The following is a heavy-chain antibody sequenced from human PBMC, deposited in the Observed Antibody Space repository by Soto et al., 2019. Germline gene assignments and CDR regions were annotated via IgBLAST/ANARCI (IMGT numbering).Heavy chain of an antibody. Sequence: PGGSLRLSCAASGFTFSSYGMHWVRQAPGKGLEWVAVIWYDGSNKYYADSVKGRFTISRDNSKNTLYLQMNSLRAEDTAVYYCAREAGIAARLNYYGMDVWGQGTTVTVSS. V-gene: IGHV3-33*01. J-gene: IGHJ6*02. CDR3: AREAGIAARLNYYGMDV. D-gene: IGHD6-6*01. CDR2: IWYDGSNK. CDR1: GFTFSSYG.